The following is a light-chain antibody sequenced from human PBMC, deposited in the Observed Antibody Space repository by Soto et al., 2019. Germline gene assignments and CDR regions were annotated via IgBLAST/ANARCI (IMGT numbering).Light chain of an antibody. CDR3: QQYGSSSWT. CDR1: QSVSSSY. CDR2: GTS. Sequence: EIVLTQPPGTLSLSPGERATLSCRASQSVSSSYLAWYQQKPGQAPRLLIYGTSSRATALPDRFSGSGSGTDSTLTISRLEPEDVAVYYCQQYGSSSWTFGQGTKVEIK. V-gene: IGKV3-20*01. J-gene: IGKJ1*01.